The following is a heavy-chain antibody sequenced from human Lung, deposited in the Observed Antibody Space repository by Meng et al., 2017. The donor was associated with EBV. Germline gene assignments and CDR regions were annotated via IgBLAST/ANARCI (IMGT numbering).Heavy chain of an antibody. D-gene: IGHD4-17*01. CDR2: IYWDDDK. CDR1: GFSLSTSGVG. Sequence: QITLKASGPTLVKPNPTLTLTCTFSGFSLSTSGVGVGWIRQPPGKALEWLALIYWDDDKRYSPSLKNRLTITKDTSKNQVVLTLTNIDPVDTATYYCAHRHRLRDFDYWGQGTLVTVSS. CDR3: AHRHRLRDFDY. J-gene: IGHJ4*02. V-gene: IGHV2-5*02.